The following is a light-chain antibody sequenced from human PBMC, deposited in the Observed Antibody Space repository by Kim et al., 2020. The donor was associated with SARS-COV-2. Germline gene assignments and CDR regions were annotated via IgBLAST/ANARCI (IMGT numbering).Light chain of an antibody. CDR1: ESIGRW. CDR2: KAS. J-gene: IGKJ2*01. Sequence: ASVGDRVTSTCRASESIGRWLAWYQQKPGKAPSLLIHKASSLESGVPSRFSGSGSGTEFTLTISSLQPDDFATYYCQQYNSYTPYTFGQGTKLEI. CDR3: QQYNSYTPYT. V-gene: IGKV1-5*03.